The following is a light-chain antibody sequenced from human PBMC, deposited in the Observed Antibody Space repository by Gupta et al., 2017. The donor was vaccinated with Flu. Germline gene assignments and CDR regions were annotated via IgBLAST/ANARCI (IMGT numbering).Light chain of an antibody. CDR3: CSYGGGSSWL. CDR2: EVN. V-gene: IGLV2-23*02. CDR1: SSDIGDYDF. J-gene: IGLJ2*01. Sequence: QSALTQPASVSGSPGQSITISCTGTSSDIGDYDFVSWYQQFPGAAPRLILYEVNKPYSGISPRFSGSKSGNTASLTISALTAEDEADYWCCSYGGGSSWLFGGGTRVTVL.